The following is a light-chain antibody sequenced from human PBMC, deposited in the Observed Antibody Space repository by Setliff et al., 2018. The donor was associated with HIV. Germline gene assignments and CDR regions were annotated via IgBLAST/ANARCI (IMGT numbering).Light chain of an antibody. J-gene: IGLJ3*02. Sequence: QSALTQPASVSGSPGQSITISCTGTSSDVGSYNLVSWYQQHPGQAPNLMFYEVSKRPSGVSNRFSGSKSGNTASLTISGLQADDEADYYCYSYAGRYSWFGGGTKVTVL. CDR2: EVS. V-gene: IGLV2-23*02. CDR3: YSYAGRYSW. CDR1: SSDVGSYNL.